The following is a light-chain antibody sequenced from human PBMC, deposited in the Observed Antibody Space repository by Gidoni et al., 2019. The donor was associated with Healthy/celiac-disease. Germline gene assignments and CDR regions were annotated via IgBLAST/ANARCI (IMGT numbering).Light chain of an antibody. CDR2: WAS. V-gene: IGKV4-1*01. CDR1: QSVLYSSNNKNY. Sequence: DIVMTQSPDSLAVSLGERATINCKSSQSVLYSSNNKNYLAWYQQKPGQPPKLLIYWASTRESGVPDRCSGSGSGTDFTLTISSLQAEDVAVYYCQQYYSTPLTFXGXTKVXIK. CDR3: QQYYSTPLT. J-gene: IGKJ4*01.